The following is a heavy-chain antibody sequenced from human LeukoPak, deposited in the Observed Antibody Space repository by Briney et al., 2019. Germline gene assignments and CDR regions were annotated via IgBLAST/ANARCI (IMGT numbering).Heavy chain of an antibody. Sequence: SETLSLTCTVSGYSISSGYYWGWIRQPPGKGLEWIGSIYHSGSTYYNPSLKSRVTISVDTSKNQFSLQLNSVTPEDTAVYYCARDPKILNPAFDIWGQGTMVTVSS. V-gene: IGHV4-38-2*02. CDR2: IYHSGST. CDR1: GYSISSGYY. J-gene: IGHJ3*02. CDR3: ARDPKILNPAFDI. D-gene: IGHD1-14*01.